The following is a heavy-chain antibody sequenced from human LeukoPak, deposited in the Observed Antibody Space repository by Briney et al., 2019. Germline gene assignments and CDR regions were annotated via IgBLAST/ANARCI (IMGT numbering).Heavy chain of an antibody. CDR1: GVSVSSGGYY. J-gene: IGHJ4*02. D-gene: IGHD3-10*01. Sequence: SETLSLTCTVSGVSVSSGGYYWSWIRQPPGKGLEWIGEINHSGSTNYNPSLKSRVTISVDTSKNQFSLKLSSVTAADTAVYYCARTQWFGEFMDIWGQGTLVTVSS. CDR2: INHSGST. V-gene: IGHV4-61*08. CDR3: ARTQWFGEFMDI.